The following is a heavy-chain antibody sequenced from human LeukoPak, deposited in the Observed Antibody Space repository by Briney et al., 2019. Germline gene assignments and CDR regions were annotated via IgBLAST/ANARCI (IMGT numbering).Heavy chain of an antibody. CDR1: GGSISSYY. J-gene: IGHJ5*02. CDR3: ARAAKGRTGVSWFDP. V-gene: IGHV4-59*12. Sequence: PSETLSLTCTVSGGSISSYYWSWIRQPPGKGLEWIGYIYYSGSTNYNPSLKSRVTISVDTSKNQFSLKLSSVTAADTAVYYCARAAKGRTGVSWFDPWGQGTLVTVSS. CDR2: IYYSGST.